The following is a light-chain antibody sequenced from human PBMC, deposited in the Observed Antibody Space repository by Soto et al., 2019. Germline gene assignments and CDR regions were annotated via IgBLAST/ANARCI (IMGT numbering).Light chain of an antibody. J-gene: IGLJ2*01. V-gene: IGLV2-14*01. CDR1: SSDVGAYNY. Sequence: QSALTQPASVSGSPGQSITISCTGTSSDVGAYNYVSWYQQNPGKAPQLMIFDVSNRPSGVSDRFSGSKSGNTASLTISGLQARDEGDYYCSSYTSSGTLVFGGGTKVTVL. CDR3: SSYTSSGTLV. CDR2: DVS.